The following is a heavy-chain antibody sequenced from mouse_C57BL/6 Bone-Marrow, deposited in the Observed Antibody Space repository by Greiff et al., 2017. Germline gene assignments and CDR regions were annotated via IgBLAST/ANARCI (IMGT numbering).Heavy chain of an antibody. CDR1: GYTFTSYG. V-gene: IGHV1-81*01. J-gene: IGHJ3*01. D-gene: IGHD1-1*01. CDR2: IYPRSGNT. CDR3: ARRITTVVATDVSFAY. Sequence: VQLLQSGAELARPGASVKLSCKASGYTFTSYGISWVKQSTGQGLEWIGEIYPRSGNTYYHETFKGKATLTADKSSCTAYMELRSLTSEDTAVYFCARRITTVVATDVSFAYWGQGTLVTVSA.